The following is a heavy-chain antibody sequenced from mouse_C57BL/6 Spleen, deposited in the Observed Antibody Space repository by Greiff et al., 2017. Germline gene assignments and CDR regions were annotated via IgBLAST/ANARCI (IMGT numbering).Heavy chain of an antibody. CDR2: IYPSDSET. V-gene: IGHV1-61*01. J-gene: IGHJ2*01. Sequence: QVQLQQSGAELVRPGSSVKLSCKASGYTFTSYWMDWVKQRPGQGLEWIGNIYPSDSETHYNQKFKDKATLTVDKSSSTAYMQLSSLTSEDSAVYYCARGLYGSGDYWGQGTTLTVSS. CDR1: GYTFTSYW. D-gene: IGHD1-1*01. CDR3: ARGLYGSGDY.